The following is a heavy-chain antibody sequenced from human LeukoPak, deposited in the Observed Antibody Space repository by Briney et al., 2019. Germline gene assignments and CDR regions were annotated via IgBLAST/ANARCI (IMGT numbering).Heavy chain of an antibody. J-gene: IGHJ4*02. D-gene: IGHD3-3*01. CDR2: INHSGST. V-gene: IGHV4-34*01. CDR3: ARGSGYYYDY. Sequence: SSETLSLTCAVYGGSFSGYYWGWIRQPPGKGLEWIGEINHSGSTNYNPSLKSRVTISVDTSKNQFSLKLSSVTAADTAVYYCARGSGYYYDYWGQGTLVTVSS. CDR1: GGSFSGYY.